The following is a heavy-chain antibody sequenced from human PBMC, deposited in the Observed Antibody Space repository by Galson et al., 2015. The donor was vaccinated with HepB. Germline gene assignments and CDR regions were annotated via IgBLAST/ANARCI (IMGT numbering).Heavy chain of an antibody. Sequence: SETLSLTCTVSGGSISTYYWSWIRQPPGKGLEWIGCIYYSGSTNYNPSLKSRVTISVDTSKNQFSLNLSSVTAADTAVYYCARGSGGSYAGYKAFDPWGQGTLVTVSS. D-gene: IGHD1-26*01. CDR2: IYYSGST. CDR1: GGSISTYY. J-gene: IGHJ5*02. V-gene: IGHV4-59*08. CDR3: ARGSGGSYAGYKAFDP.